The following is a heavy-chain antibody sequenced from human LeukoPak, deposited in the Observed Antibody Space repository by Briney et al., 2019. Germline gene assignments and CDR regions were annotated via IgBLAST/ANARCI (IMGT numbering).Heavy chain of an antibody. V-gene: IGHV4-59*08. J-gene: IGHJ5*02. CDR1: GGSISSYY. D-gene: IGHD3-22*01. CDR2: IHYSGST. CDR3: ARRMYYYDSSGYGGYWLDP. Sequence: SETLSLTCTVSGGSISSYYWSWIRQPPGKGLEWIGYIHYSGSTNYNPSLKSRVTISVGTSKNQFSLKLSSVTAADTAVYYCARRMYYYDSSGYGGYWLDPWGQGALVTVSS.